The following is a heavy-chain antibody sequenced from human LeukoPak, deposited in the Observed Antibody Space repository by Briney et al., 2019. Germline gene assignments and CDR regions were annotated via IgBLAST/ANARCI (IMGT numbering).Heavy chain of an antibody. D-gene: IGHD6-13*01. CDR2: IYYSGST. CDR1: GGSISSGDYY. CDR3: ARLIAAARGPPYYYYMDV. V-gene: IGHV4-30-4*08. J-gene: IGHJ6*03. Sequence: SETLSLTCTVSGGSISSGDYYWSWIRQPPGKGLEWIGYIYYSGSTYYNRSLKSRVTISVDTAKNQFSLKLSSMTAADPAVYYSARLIAAARGPPYYYYMDVWGKGTTVTVSS.